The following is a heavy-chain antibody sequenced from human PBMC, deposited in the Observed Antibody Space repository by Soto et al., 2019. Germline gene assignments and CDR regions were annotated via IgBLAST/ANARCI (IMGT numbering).Heavy chain of an antibody. CDR1: GFTFSGYW. Sequence: EVQLVESGGGLVKPGGSLRLSCAASGFTFSGYWMHWVRQVPGKGLVWVSRINTDGTSTAYADSVKGRFAISRDNAENTLYLQRCSLRAEDTAVYYCVRGSTFQEGVYGYWGLGTLVTVST. CDR3: VRGSTFQEGVYGY. J-gene: IGHJ4*02. V-gene: IGHV3-74*01. D-gene: IGHD5-12*01. CDR2: INTDGTST.